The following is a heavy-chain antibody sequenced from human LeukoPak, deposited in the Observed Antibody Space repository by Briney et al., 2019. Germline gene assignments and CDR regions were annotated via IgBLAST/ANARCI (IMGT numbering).Heavy chain of an antibody. CDR3: ARNVSRGEPGGVFDI. CDR2: IYYSGST. J-gene: IGHJ3*02. CDR1: GGAISGRRDY. V-gene: IGHV4-39*01. Sequence: SETLSLTCTVSGGAISGRRDYWGWIRQPPGKGLEWIASIYYSGSTHYNPSLKSRVTISVDTSRNQFSLELRTATAADSAIYYCARNVSRGEPGGVFDIWGQGTMVTVSS. D-gene: IGHD3-16*01.